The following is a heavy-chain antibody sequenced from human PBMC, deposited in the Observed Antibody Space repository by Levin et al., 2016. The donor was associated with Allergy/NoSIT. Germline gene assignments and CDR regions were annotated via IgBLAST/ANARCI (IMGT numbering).Heavy chain of an antibody. Sequence: GESLKISCVASGFNFENYDMHWVRQTPGKGLDWVAFIRFDGSDIHYADSVEGRFTISRDNPKKTMYLHMNSLRPEDTAVYYCAKLARELLDCWGHGTLVTVSS. V-gene: IGHV3-30*02. J-gene: IGHJ4*01. CDR1: GFNFENYD. CDR3: AKLARELLDC. CDR2: IRFDGSDI. D-gene: IGHD1-7*01.